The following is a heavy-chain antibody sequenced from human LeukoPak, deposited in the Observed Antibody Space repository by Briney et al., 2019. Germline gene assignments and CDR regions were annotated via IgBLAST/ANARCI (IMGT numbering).Heavy chain of an antibody. CDR1: GYTLTELS. CDR2: FDPEDGET. Sequence: ASVKVSCKVSGYTLTELSMHGVRQTRGGGRAWMGGFDPEDGETLYAQKFQGRVTMTEDTSTDTAYMELSSLRSEDTAVYYCATDQRGAGLGFRYGSGSYNGMDVWGQGATVTVSS. CDR3: ATDQRGAGLGFRYGSGSYNGMDV. J-gene: IGHJ6*02. D-gene: IGHD3-10*01. V-gene: IGHV1-24*01.